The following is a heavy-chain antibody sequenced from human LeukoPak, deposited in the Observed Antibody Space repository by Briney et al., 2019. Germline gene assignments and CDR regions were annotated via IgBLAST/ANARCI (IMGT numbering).Heavy chain of an antibody. V-gene: IGHV3-33*01. CDR3: TRERISGIAAFDY. Sequence: GRSLRLSCAASGFTFSNYGMHWVRQAPGKGLEWVAVIWYDGINKFHADSVRGRFTISRDNSKNTVSLQMNSLRAEDTAVYYCTRERISGIAAFDYWGQGTPVTVSS. CDR2: IWYDGINK. J-gene: IGHJ4*02. CDR1: GFTFSNYG. D-gene: IGHD6-13*01.